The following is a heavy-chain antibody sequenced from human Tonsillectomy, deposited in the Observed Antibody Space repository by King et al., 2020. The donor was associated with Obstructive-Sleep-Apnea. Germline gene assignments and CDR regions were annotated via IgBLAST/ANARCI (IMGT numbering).Heavy chain of an antibody. V-gene: IGHV3-13*01. CDR3: ARVADYGDYWYFDL. Sequence: EVQLVESGGGLVQPGGSLRLSCAASGFTFSSYDMHWVRQATGKGLEWVSAIGTAGDTYYPGSVKGRFTISRENAKNSLYLQMNSLRAWDTAVYYCARVADYGDYWYFDLWGRGTLVTVSS. D-gene: IGHD4-17*01. CDR1: GFTFSSYD. J-gene: IGHJ2*01. CDR2: IGTAGDT.